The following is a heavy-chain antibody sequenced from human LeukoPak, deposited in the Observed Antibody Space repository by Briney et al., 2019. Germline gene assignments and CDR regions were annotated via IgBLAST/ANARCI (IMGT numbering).Heavy chain of an antibody. D-gene: IGHD3-3*01. V-gene: IGHV3-11*01. CDR3: ARDPTYYDFWSGYYRGLGAFDI. CDR1: GFTFSDYY. J-gene: IGHJ3*02. CDR2: ISSSGSTI. Sequence: GGSLRLSCAASGFTFSDYYMSWIRQAPGEGLEWVSYISSSGSTIYYADSVKGRFTISRDNAKNSLYLQMNSLRAEDTAVYYCARDPTYYDFWSGYYRGLGAFDIWGQGTMVTVSS.